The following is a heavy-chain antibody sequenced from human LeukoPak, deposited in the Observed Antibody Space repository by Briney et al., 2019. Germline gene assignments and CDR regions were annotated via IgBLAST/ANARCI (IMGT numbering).Heavy chain of an antibody. V-gene: IGHV4-4*07. CDR3: AREWGYSGYDYHYFDY. CDR1: LGSVTSYH. CDR2: IQSTGNT. J-gene: IGHJ4*02. Sequence: PSETLSLTCSVYLGSVTSYHWSWIQQPAGKGLEWIGRIQSTGNTNYNPSLKSRVTMSVDTSKNQLSLKLTTVTAADTAVYYCAREWGYSGYDYHYFDYWGQGTLVTVSS. D-gene: IGHD5-12*01.